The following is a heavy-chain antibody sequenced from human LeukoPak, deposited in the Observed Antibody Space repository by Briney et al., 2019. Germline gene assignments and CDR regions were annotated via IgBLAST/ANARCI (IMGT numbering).Heavy chain of an antibody. D-gene: IGHD3-10*01. Sequence: ASVKVSCKASGYTFSSYDINWVRQATGQGLEWMGWMNPNSGNTGYAQKFQGRVTMTRNTSISTAYMELSSLRSEDTAVYYCARLRITMVRGVIASYYHYMDVWGKGTTVTISS. CDR3: ARLRITMVRGVIASYYHYMDV. CDR2: MNPNSGNT. J-gene: IGHJ6*03. V-gene: IGHV1-8*01. CDR1: GYTFSSYD.